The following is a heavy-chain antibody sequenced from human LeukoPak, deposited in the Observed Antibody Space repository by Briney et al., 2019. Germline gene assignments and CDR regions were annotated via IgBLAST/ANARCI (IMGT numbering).Heavy chain of an antibody. D-gene: IGHD5-12*01. CDR3: ARAYTGYEAFDY. CDR2: INPNSGGT. V-gene: IGHV1-2*02. J-gene: IGHJ4*02. CDR1: GYTFTGYF. Sequence: ASVKVSCKASGYTFTGYFMHWVRQGPGQGLEWMGWINPNSGGTNYAQKFQGRVTMTRDTSIRTAYMELSRLTSDDTAMYYCARAYTGYEAFDYWGQGALVTVSS.